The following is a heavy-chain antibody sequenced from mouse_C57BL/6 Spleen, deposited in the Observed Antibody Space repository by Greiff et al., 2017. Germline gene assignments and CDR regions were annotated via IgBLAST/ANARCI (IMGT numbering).Heavy chain of an antibody. D-gene: IGHD3-2*02. CDR3: ARPTAQAKGYFDY. J-gene: IGHJ2*01. Sequence: EVMLVESGGDLVKPGGSLKLSCAASGFTFSSYGMSWVRQTPDKRLEWVATISSGGSYTYYPDSVKGRFTISRDNAKNTLYLQMSSLKSEDTAMYYCARPTAQAKGYFDYWGQGTTLTVSS. CDR2: ISSGGSYT. CDR1: GFTFSSYG. V-gene: IGHV5-6*01.